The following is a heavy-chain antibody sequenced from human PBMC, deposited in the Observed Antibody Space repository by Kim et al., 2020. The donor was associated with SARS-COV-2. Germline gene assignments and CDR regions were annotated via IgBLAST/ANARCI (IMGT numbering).Heavy chain of an antibody. V-gene: IGHV1-69*13. CDR2: IIPIFGTA. Sequence: SVKVSCKASGGTFSSYAISWVRQAPGQGLEWMGGIIPIFGTANYAQKFQGRVTITADESTSTAYMELSSLRSEDTAVYYCAREGRGGSGYFVYWGQGTLVTVSS. CDR1: GGTFSSYA. CDR3: AREGRGGSGYFVY. J-gene: IGHJ4*02. D-gene: IGHD3-22*01.